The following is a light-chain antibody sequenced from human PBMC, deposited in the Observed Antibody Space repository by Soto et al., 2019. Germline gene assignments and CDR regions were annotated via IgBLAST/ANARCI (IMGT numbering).Light chain of an antibody. V-gene: IGLV2-14*03. CDR1: SSDGGAYHY. CDR3: SSYSNTGTLV. CDR2: DVS. J-gene: IGLJ2*01. Sequence: QSALTQPASGSGSPGQSITISCTGTSSDGGAYHYVSWYQRHPGKAPKLMIYDVSNRPSGVSNRFSGSKSGNTASLTISGRQAEDEADYYCSSYSNTGTLVFGGGTKLTVL.